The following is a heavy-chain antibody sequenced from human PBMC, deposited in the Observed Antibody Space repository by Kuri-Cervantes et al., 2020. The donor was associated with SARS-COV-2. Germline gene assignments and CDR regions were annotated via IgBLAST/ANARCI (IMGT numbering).Heavy chain of an antibody. D-gene: IGHD1-26*01. Sequence: GESLKISCAASGFTFSSYWMSWVRQATGKGLEWVANKKQDGSEKYYVDSVKARFTISRDNAKNSLYLQMNSLRAEATAVYYCARDPEGVSGLGYFDYWGQGTLVTVSS. J-gene: IGHJ4*02. CDR3: ARDPEGVSGLGYFDY. V-gene: IGHV3-7*01. CDR2: KKQDGSEK. CDR1: GFTFSSYW.